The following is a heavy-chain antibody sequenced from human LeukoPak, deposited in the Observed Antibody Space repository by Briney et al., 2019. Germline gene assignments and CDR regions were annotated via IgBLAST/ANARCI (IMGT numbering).Heavy chain of an antibody. J-gene: IGHJ4*02. D-gene: IGHD2-2*03. Sequence: PGGSLRLSCAASGFTFSSYGMHWVRQAPGKGLEWVAVILSDGSKEFYTDSVKGRFTISRDNSKNTLYLQMSSLRAEDTAVYYCAKDLHGSSVPYWGQGTLVTVSS. CDR2: ILSDGSKE. V-gene: IGHV3-33*06. CDR1: GFTFSSYG. CDR3: AKDLHGSSVPY.